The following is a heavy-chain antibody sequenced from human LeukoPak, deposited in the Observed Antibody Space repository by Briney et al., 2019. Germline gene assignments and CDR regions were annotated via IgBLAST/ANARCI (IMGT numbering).Heavy chain of an antibody. CDR1: GFTFSSYW. V-gene: IGHV3-23*01. D-gene: IGHD3-9*01. J-gene: IGHJ4*02. Sequence: GGSLRLSCAASGFTFSSYWMSWVRQAPGKGLEWVSAISGSGGSTYYADSVKGRFTISRDNSKNTLYLQMNSLRAEDTAVYYCAKTFYDILAGYSVSLDYWGQGTLVTVSS. CDR2: ISGSGGST. CDR3: AKTFYDILAGYSVSLDY.